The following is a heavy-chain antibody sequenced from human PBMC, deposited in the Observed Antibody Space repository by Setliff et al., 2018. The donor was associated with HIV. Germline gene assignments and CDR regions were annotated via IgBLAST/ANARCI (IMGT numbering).Heavy chain of an antibody. CDR2: INHSGST. CDR1: GGSFTDIGGSLTDYY. CDR3: ASHLPPYSGNFDY. V-gene: IGHV4-34*01. D-gene: IGHD1-26*01. J-gene: IGHJ4*01. Sequence: SETLSLTCAVFGGSFTDIGGSLTDYYWIWIRQPPGKGLEWIGEINHSGSTHYNPSLKSRFTISVDTSKNQFSLKLSSVTAADTAVYYCASHLPPYSGNFDYWGHGTLVTVSS.